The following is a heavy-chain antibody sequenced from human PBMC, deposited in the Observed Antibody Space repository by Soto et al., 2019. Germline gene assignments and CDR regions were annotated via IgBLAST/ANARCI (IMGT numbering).Heavy chain of an antibody. CDR3: ARHAYCFTTRCPPPDYYYGMDV. J-gene: IGHJ6*02. D-gene: IGHD2-2*01. CDR1: GYSFSNYW. V-gene: IGHV5-51*01. CDR2: IYPDDSDT. Sequence: GESLKISCKGSGYSFSNYWIGWVRQMPGKGLEWMGIIYPDDSDTRYSPSFQGQVTISAVRSVGTAYLQWSSLKASDTAMYYCARHAYCFTTRCPPPDYYYGMDVWGQGTTVTVSS.